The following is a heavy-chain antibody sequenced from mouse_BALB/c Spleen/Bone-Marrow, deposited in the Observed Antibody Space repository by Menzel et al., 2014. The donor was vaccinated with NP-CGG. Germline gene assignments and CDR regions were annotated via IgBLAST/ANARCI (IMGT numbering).Heavy chain of an antibody. V-gene: IGHV7-3*02. J-gene: IGHJ2*01. D-gene: IGHD1-1*01. CDR2: IRNKANGYTT. CDR1: GFTFTDYY. CDR3: ARGVVATDY. Sequence: EVKLVESGGGLVQPGGSLRLSCATSGFTFTDYYMSWVRQPPGKALEWLGFIRNKANGYTTEYSTSVKGRFTISRDNSQSILYLQMNTLRAEDSATYYCARGVVATDYWDQGTTLTVSS.